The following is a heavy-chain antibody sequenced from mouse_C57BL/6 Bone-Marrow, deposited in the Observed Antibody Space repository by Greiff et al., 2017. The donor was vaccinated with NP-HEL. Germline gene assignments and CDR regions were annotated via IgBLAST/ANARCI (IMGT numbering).Heavy chain of an antibody. J-gene: IGHJ2*01. V-gene: IGHV6-3*01. CDR2: IRLKSDNYAT. Sequence: EVHLVESGGGLVQPGGSMKLSCVASGFTFSNYWMNWVRQSPEKGLEWVAQIRLKSDNYATHYAESVKGRFTISRDDSKSSVYLQMNNLRAEDTGIYYCTGGVITTAADYWGQGTTLTVSS. D-gene: IGHD1-1*01. CDR3: TGGVITTAADY. CDR1: GFTFSNYW.